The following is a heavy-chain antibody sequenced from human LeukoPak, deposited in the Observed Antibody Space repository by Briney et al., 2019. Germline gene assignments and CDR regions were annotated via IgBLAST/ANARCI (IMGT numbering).Heavy chain of an antibody. CDR3: AKAGAIKFDF. V-gene: IGHV3-23*01. D-gene: IGHD1-26*01. Sequence: GGSLRLSCAASGFIFSNSAMSWVRQAPGKGLEWISGINGGGTGTYYAYSVRGRVTISRDNSKNTLHLDMNSVRAEDTAIYYCAKAGAIKFDFWGQGILVTVSS. CDR2: INGGGTGT. CDR1: GFIFSNSA. J-gene: IGHJ4*02.